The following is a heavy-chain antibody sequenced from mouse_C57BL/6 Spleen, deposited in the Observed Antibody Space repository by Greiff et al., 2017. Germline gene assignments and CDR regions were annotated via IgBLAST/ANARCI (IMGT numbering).Heavy chain of an antibody. D-gene: IGHD1-1*01. CDR3: ARSDYYGRSDY. J-gene: IGHJ2*01. CDR1: GYTFTSYG. CDR2: IYPRSGNT. V-gene: IGHV1-81*01. Sequence: QVQLKQSGAELARPGASVKLSCKASGYTFTSYGISWVKQRTGQGLEWIGEIYPRSGNTYYNEKFKGKATLTADKSSRTAYMELRSLTSEDSAVYICARSDYYGRSDYWGQGTTLTVSS.